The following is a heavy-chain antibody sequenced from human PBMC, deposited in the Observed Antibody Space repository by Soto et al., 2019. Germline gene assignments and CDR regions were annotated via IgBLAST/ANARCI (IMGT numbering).Heavy chain of an antibody. CDR1: GFTFSSYS. J-gene: IGHJ3*02. D-gene: IGHD2-8*01. V-gene: IGHV3-21*01. CDR3: ARERYCTNGVCYAFDI. CDR2: ISSSSSYI. Sequence: GGSLRLSCAASGFTFSSYSMNWVRQAPGKGLEWVSSISSSSSYIYYADSVKGRFTISRDNAKNSLYLQMNSLRAEDTGVYCCARERYCTNGVCYAFDIWGQGTMVTVSS.